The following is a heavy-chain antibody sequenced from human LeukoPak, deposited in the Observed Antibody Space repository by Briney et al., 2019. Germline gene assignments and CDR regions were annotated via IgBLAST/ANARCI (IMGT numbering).Heavy chain of an antibody. J-gene: IGHJ4*02. Sequence: MASETLSLTCAVYGGSFSGYYWSWIRQPPEKGLEWIGEINHSGSTNYNPSLKSRVTISVDTSKNQFSLKLSSVTAADTAVYYCASGLWAMVSYWGQGTLVTVSS. D-gene: IGHD5-18*01. V-gene: IGHV4-34*01. CDR2: INHSGST. CDR1: GGSFSGYY. CDR3: ASGLWAMVSY.